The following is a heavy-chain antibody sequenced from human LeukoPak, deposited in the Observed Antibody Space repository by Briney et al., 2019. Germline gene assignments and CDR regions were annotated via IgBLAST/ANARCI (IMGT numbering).Heavy chain of an antibody. Sequence: SETLSLTCTVSGGSISSYYWSWIRQPPGKGLEWIGYIYYSGSTNYNPSLKSRVTISVDTSKNQFSLKLSSVTAADTAVYYCVRDLSSSWFSSWGQGTLVTVSS. J-gene: IGHJ5*02. CDR1: GGSISSYY. V-gene: IGHV4-59*01. CDR3: VRDLSSSWFSS. D-gene: IGHD6-13*01. CDR2: IYYSGST.